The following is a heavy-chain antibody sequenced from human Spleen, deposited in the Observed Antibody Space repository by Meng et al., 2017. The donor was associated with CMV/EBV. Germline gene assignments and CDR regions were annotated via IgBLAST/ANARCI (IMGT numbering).Heavy chain of an antibody. V-gene: IGHV1-69*01. D-gene: IGHD3-16*01. Sequence: QGPVSGSGEAGKTLGPPVNVSCKASGGTFSSYAISWVRQAPGQGLEGMGGISPIFGTANSAKKFQGRVTITADESTSTAYMELSSLGSEDTAVYYGAREGGDWGQGTLVTVPS. J-gene: IGHJ4*02. CDR3: AREGGD. CDR2: ISPIFGTA. CDR1: GGTFSSYA.